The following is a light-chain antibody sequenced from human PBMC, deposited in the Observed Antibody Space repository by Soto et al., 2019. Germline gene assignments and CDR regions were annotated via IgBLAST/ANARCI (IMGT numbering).Light chain of an antibody. V-gene: IGLV2-14*01. CDR2: EVT. J-gene: IGLJ3*02. Sequence: QSVLTQPASVSGSPGQSITISCTGSSSDIGTYNYLSWYQQHPGKAPKLIIYEVTDRPSGISDRFSGSKSGNTASLTISGLQAEDEADYYCSSYTSSGTHWVFGGGTKLTVL. CDR1: SSDIGTYNY. CDR3: SSYTSSGTHWV.